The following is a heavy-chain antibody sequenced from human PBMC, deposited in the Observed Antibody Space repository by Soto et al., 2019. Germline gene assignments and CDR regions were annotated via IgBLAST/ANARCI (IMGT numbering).Heavy chain of an antibody. Sequence: SQTLSLTCAISGDSVSSNSAAWNWIRQSPSRGLEWLGRTYCRSKWYNDYAVSVKSRITINPDTSKNQFSLQLNSVTPEDTAVYYCARAAQQLVLNWFDPWGQGTLVTVSS. CDR3: ARAAQQLVLNWFDP. J-gene: IGHJ5*02. CDR1: GDSVSSNSAA. V-gene: IGHV6-1*01. D-gene: IGHD6-13*01. CDR2: TYCRSKWYN.